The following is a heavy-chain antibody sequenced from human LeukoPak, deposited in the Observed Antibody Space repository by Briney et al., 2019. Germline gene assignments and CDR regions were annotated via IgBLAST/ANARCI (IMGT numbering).Heavy chain of an antibody. CDR3: AKGSAQYYFDS. V-gene: IGHV3-23*01. Sequence: GGSLRLSCAASGFTFKNYAMYWVRQAPGKGLEWASAIIESGESTYYTDSVKGRSTISRDNSKNTLYLQMNSLRAEDTAFYYCAKGSAQYYFDSWGQGTLVTVSS. J-gene: IGHJ4*02. CDR1: GFTFKNYA. CDR2: IIESGEST. D-gene: IGHD3-10*01.